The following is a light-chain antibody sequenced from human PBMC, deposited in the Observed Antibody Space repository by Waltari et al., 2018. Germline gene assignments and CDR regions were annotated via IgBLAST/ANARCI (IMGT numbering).Light chain of an antibody. CDR2: DVS. Sequence: QSALTQPASVSGSPGKSITIPCTGPSSDVGCFNFVSWSQQHPGKAPKLMIYDVSKRPSGVSNRFSGSKSGNTASLTISGLQAEDEADYYCSSYTISSTLNWVFGGGTKLTVL. CDR1: SSDVGCFNF. CDR3: SSYTISSTLNWV. V-gene: IGLV2-14*03. J-gene: IGLJ3*02.